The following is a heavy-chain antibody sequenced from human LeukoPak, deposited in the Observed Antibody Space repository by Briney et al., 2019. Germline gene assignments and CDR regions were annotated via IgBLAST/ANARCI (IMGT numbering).Heavy chain of an antibody. J-gene: IGHJ4*02. V-gene: IGHV4-34*01. CDR2: INHSGST. CDR1: GGSFSGYY. D-gene: IGHD2-15*01. CDR3: AREVYSPPYYFDY. Sequence: SETLSLTCAVYGGSFSGYYWSWIRQPPGKGLEWIGEINHSGSTNYNPSLKSRVTISVDTSKNQFSLKLSSVTAADTAVYYCAREVYSPPYYFDYWGQGTLVTVSS.